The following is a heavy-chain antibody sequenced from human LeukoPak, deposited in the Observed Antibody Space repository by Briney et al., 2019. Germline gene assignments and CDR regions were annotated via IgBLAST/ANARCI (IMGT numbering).Heavy chain of an antibody. J-gene: IGHJ4*02. Sequence: PGGSLRLSCEASGFTFSTFWMHWARQAPGKGLVWVSGINSDGSSTTYADSVKGRFTISRDNAKNTLYLQMNSLRAEDTAVYYCAKDRVGATHFDYWGQGTLVTVSS. CDR3: AKDRVGATHFDY. D-gene: IGHD1-26*01. CDR1: GFTFSTFW. V-gene: IGHV3-74*03. CDR2: INSDGSST.